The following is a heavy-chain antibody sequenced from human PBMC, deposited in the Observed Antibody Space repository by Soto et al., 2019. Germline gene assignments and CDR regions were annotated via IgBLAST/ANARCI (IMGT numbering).Heavy chain of an antibody. J-gene: IGHJ2*01. D-gene: IGHD6-25*01. V-gene: IGHV3-23*01. CDR3: AKDCGSLKSWYFDL. Sequence: PGGSLRLSCAGSGFTFNNYSMSLVRQAPGKGLEWVSGISGSGGSTYYADSVKGRFTISRDNSKNTLYLQLNSLRAEDTAVYYCAKDCGSLKSWYFDLWGRGPLVTVFS. CDR2: ISGSGGST. CDR1: GFTFNNYS.